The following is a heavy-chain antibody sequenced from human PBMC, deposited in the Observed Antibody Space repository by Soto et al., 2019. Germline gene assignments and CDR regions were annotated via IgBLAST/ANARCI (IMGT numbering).Heavy chain of an antibody. Sequence: SVKVSCKASGGTFSSYAISWVRQAPGQGLEWMGGIIPIFGTANYAQKFQGRVTITADESTSTAYMELSSLRSEDTAVYYCARARYCSGGSCPKXYWGQGTLVXVSS. CDR2: IIPIFGTA. CDR3: ARARYCSGGSCPKXY. CDR1: GGTFSSYA. V-gene: IGHV1-69*13. D-gene: IGHD2-15*01. J-gene: IGHJ4*02.